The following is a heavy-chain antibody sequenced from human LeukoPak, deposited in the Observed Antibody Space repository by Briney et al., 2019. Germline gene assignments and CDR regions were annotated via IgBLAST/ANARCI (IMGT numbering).Heavy chain of an antibody. V-gene: IGHV1-69*04. CDR1: GGIFSTYA. J-gene: IGHJ3*02. D-gene: IGHD3-10*01. CDR2: IIPIPGLA. CDR3: AKVRGSDAFDI. Sequence: GASVKVSCKASGGIFSTYAINWVRQGPGQGLEWMGRIIPIPGLANSALNFQGRVTITADKSTTTAYMELSSLRPEDTAMYYCAKVRGSDAFDIWGQGTMVTVSS.